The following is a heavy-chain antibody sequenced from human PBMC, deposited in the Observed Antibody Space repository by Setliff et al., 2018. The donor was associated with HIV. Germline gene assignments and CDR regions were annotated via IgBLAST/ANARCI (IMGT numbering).Heavy chain of an antibody. V-gene: IGHV4-34*01. CDR1: SGSLSGYY. CDR2: IDHGGST. J-gene: IGHJ6*02. Sequence: SETLSLTCAVYSGSLSGYYWNWIRQPPGKGLEWIGEIDHGGSTRYNPSLKSRITMSVDTSKNQFSLRLSSVTAADTAVYYCARKQQVRWAWMPSHYNYGLDVWGPGTTVTVSS. D-gene: IGHD1-1*01. CDR3: ARKQQVRWAWMPSHYNYGLDV.